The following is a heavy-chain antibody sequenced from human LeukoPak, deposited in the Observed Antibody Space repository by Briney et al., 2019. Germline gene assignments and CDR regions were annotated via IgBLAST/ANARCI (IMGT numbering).Heavy chain of an antibody. CDR2: INSDGGTT. CDR1: GFTFGTYW. CDR3: ATDYYVSGSYYRLFY. J-gene: IGHJ4*02. Sequence: GGSLRLSCGASGFTFGTYWMHWVRQAPGKGLVWVSGINSDGGTTTYADSVKGRFTISRDNARNTLYLQMNNLRAEDTAIYYCATDYYVSGSYYRLFYWGQGTLVTVSS. D-gene: IGHD3-10*01. V-gene: IGHV3-74*01.